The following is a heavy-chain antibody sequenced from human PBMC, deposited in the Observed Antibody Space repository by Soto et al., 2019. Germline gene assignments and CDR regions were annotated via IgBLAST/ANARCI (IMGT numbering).Heavy chain of an antibody. CDR1: GFTISSHW. CDR2: INGDGSSI. CDR3: AREVAPGGLPSSSLMDV. J-gene: IGHJ6*02. V-gene: IGHV3-74*01. Sequence: PGGSLRLSCAASGFTISSHWMHWARRAPGKGLVWVSRINGDGSSISYADSVRGRFTISRDNAKNTLNLQMNSLRGEDTAVYLCAREVAPGGLPSSSLMDVWGQGTTVTVS. D-gene: IGHD2-2*01.